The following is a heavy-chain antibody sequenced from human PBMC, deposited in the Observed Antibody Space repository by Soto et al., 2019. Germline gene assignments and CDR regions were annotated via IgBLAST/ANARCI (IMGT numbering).Heavy chain of an antibody. CDR3: ATTIFGDTYYYYGMDV. J-gene: IGHJ6*02. D-gene: IGHD3-3*01. Sequence: ASVKVSCKVSGYTLTELSMHWVRQAPGKGLEWMGGFDPEDGETIYAQKFQGRVTMTEDTSTDTAYMELSSLRSEDTAVYYCATTIFGDTYYYYGMDVWSQGTTVTVSS. V-gene: IGHV1-24*01. CDR1: GYTLTELS. CDR2: FDPEDGET.